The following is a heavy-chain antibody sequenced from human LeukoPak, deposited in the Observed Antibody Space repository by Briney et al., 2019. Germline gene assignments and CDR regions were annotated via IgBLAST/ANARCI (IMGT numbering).Heavy chain of an antibody. J-gene: IGHJ4*02. CDR3: AKGAPYGSGSYPDY. V-gene: IGHV3-30*18. D-gene: IGHD3-10*01. CDR1: GFTFSSYG. CDR2: ISYDGSNK. Sequence: PGGSLRLPCAASGFTFSSYGMHWVRQAPGKGLEWVAVISYDGSNKYYADSVKGRFTISRDNSKNTLYLQMNSLRAEDTAVYYCAKGAPYGSGSYPDYWGQGTLVTVSS.